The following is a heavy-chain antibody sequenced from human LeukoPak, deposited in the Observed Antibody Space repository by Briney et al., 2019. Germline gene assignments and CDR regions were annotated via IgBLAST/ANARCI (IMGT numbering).Heavy chain of an antibody. D-gene: IGHD5-12*01. Sequence: GGSLRLSCAASGFTFSNAWMSWVRQAPGKGLEWVGRIKSKTDGGTTDYAAPVKGRFTISRDDSKNTLYLQMNSLRAEDTAVYYCAKGGYAGAFDIWGQGTTVTVSS. CDR1: GFTFSNAW. CDR3: AKGGYAGAFDI. J-gene: IGHJ3*02. V-gene: IGHV3-15*01. CDR2: IKSKTDGGTT.